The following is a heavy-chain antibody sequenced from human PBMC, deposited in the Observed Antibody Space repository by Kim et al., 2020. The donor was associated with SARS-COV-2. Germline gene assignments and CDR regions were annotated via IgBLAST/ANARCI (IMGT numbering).Heavy chain of an antibody. CDR2: IWYDGSNK. D-gene: IGHD1-26*01. CDR3: ARVIGSYRYYYGMDV. Sequence: GGSLRLSCAASGFTFSSYGMHWVRQAPGKGLEWVAVIWYDGSNKYYADSVKGRFTISRDNSKNTLYLQMNSLRAEDTAVYYCARVIGSYRYYYGMDVWGQGTTVTVS. CDR1: GFTFSSYG. J-gene: IGHJ6*02. V-gene: IGHV3-33*01.